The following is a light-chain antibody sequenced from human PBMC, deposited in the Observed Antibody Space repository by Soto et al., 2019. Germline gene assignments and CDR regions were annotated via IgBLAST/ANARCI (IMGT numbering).Light chain of an antibody. J-gene: IGKJ1*01. CDR3: QQYAYWPET. Sequence: EVMMTQFPDTVSVTPGETVTLSCGASQSVRTNLAWYQQRPGQAPRLVIHYASTRASDIPARFSGSGSGTNFTLAISSLQSEDFAVYYCQQYAYWPETFGQGTKVDIK. CDR2: YAS. V-gene: IGKV3D-15*01. CDR1: QSVRTN.